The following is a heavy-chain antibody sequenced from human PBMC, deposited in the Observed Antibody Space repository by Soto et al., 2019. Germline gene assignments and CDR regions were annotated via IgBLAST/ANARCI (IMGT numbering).Heavy chain of an antibody. D-gene: IGHD3-9*01. Sequence: QITLKETGPSLVKPTQPLTLTCTFPGFSLTNTGVTVGWIRQPPGKALEWLALVYWHDDKRYNPALRNRLTLAKDTSKNRVVLTLANVGPVDTATYYCAHSHFEILTGPCDSWGRGTLVTVSS. J-gene: IGHJ5*01. V-gene: IGHV2-5*01. CDR1: GFSLTNTGVT. CDR2: VYWHDDK. CDR3: AHSHFEILTGPCDS.